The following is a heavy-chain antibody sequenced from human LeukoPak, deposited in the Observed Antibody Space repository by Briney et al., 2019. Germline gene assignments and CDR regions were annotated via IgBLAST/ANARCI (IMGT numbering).Heavy chain of an antibody. J-gene: IGHJ4*02. CDR3: ARGGSGWYYFDY. CDR2: ISYDGSNK. CDR1: GFTFSSYA. Sequence: GGSLRLSCAASGFTFSSYAMHWVRQAPGKGLEWVAVISYDGSNKYYADSVKGRFTISRDNSKNTLYLQMNSLRAEDTAVYYCARGGSGWYYFDYWGQGTLVTVSS. V-gene: IGHV3-30-3*01. D-gene: IGHD6-19*01.